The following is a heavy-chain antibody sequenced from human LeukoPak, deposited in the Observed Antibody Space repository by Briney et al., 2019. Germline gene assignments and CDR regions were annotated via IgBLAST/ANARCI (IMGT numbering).Heavy chain of an antibody. CDR2: ISGSGGST. V-gene: IGHV3-23*01. J-gene: IGHJ4*02. CDR1: GFTFSSYA. D-gene: IGHD3-10*01. CDR3: AKSDVLLWFGELPTHFDY. Sequence: GGSLRLSCAASGFTFSSYAMSWVRQAQGKGLEWVSAISGSGGSTYYADSVKGRFTISRDNSKNTLYLQMNSLRAEDTAVYYCAKSDVLLWFGELPTHFDYWGQGTLVTVSS.